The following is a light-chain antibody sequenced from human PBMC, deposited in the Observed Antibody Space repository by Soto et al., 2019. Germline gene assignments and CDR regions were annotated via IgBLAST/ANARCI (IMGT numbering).Light chain of an antibody. CDR1: KSVSSSY. V-gene: IGKV3-20*01. J-gene: IGKJ3*01. Sequence: EIVLTQSPGTLSLSPGERATLSCRASKSVSSSYLAWYQQKPGQAPRLLIYGASSRATGIPDRFSGSGSGTEFTLTISRLEPEDFAVYYCQQYGSSRFTFGPGTKVDIK. CDR3: QQYGSSRFT. CDR2: GAS.